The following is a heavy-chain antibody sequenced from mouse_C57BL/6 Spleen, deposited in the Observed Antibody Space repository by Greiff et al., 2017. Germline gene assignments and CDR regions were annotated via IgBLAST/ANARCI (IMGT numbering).Heavy chain of an antibody. CDR2: INYDGSST. V-gene: IGHV5-16*01. D-gene: IGHD2-5*01. CDR3: ARDGRSNPYAMDY. CDR1: GFTFSDYY. Sequence: EVQRVESEGGLVQPGSSMKLSCTASGFTFSDYYMAWVRQVPEKGLEWVANINYDGSSTYYLDSLKSRFIISRDNAKNILYLQMSSLKSEDTATYYCARDGRSNPYAMDYWGQGTSVTVSS. J-gene: IGHJ4*01.